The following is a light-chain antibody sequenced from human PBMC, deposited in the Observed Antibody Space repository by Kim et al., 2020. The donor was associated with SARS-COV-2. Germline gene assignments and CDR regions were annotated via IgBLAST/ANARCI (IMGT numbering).Light chain of an antibody. CDR2: AAS. Sequence: ASVGARVTITCRTTQCSSSHLSWYQQKPGRAPKLLISAASTLQGGVTSRFSGSGSETDFTLTISSLQPEDFATYFCQQSYITPFTFGPGTKVDIK. V-gene: IGKV1-39*01. CDR3: QQSYITPFT. CDR1: QCSSSH. J-gene: IGKJ3*01.